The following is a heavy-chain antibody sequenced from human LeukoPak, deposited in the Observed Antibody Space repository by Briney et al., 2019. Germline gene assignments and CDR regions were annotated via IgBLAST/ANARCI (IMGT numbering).Heavy chain of an antibody. J-gene: IGHJ6*04. CDR3: ARVFVVVTADYYYGMDV. D-gene: IGHD2-21*02. Sequence: EGSLRLYCAASGFTFCSYSMNWVRQAPGKGREWVSSISSSSSYIYYADSVKGRFTISRDNGKNSLYLQMNSLRAEDTAVYYCARVFVVVTADYYYGMDVWGKGTTVTVSS. V-gene: IGHV3-21*01. CDR2: ISSSSSYI. CDR1: GFTFCSYS.